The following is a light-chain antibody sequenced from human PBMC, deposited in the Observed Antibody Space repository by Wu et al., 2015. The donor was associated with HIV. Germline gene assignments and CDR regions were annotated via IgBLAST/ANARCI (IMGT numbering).Light chain of an antibody. CDR3: QQRINWLFT. J-gene: IGKJ5*01. V-gene: IGKV3-11*01. Sequence: EIVLTQSPAALSLSPGEGATLSCRASEFVNIYLAWYQQRPGQPPRLLIYDSSKRATGIPARFSGRGSGTDFTLTISSLEPEDSAVYYCQQRINWLFTFGQGTRLEIK. CDR1: EFVNIY. CDR2: DSS.